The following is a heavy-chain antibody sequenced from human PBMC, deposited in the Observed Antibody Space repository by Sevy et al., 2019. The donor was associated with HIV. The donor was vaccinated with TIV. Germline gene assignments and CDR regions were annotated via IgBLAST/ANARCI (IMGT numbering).Heavy chain of an antibody. V-gene: IGHV3-15*01. D-gene: IGHD3-3*01. CDR1: GFTFSNAW. Sequence: GGSLRLSCAASGFTFSNAWMSWVRQAPGKGLEWVGRIKSKTDGGTTDYAAPVKGRFTISRDDSKNTLYLQMNSLKTEDTAVYYCTTYSDFWSGLEYFQHWGQGTLVTVSS. CDR2: IKSKTDGGTT. J-gene: IGHJ1*01. CDR3: TTYSDFWSGLEYFQH.